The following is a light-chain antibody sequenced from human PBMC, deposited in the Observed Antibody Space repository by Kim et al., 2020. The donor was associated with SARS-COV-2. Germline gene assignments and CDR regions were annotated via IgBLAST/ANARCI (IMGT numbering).Light chain of an antibody. J-gene: IGKJ2*01. CDR1: QSVSSTS. CDR2: GAS. Sequence: PGERATLSCRASQSVSSTSLAWYQQKPGQAPRLLIYGASSRATGIPDRFSGSGSGTDFTLTISRLEPEDFAVYYCQQYGTSPYTFGQGTKLE. V-gene: IGKV3-20*01. CDR3: QQYGTSPYT.